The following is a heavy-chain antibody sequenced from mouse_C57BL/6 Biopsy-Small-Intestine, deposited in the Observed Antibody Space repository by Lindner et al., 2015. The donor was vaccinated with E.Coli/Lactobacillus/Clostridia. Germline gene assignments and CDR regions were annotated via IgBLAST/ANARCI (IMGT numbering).Heavy chain of an antibody. CDR1: GYTFTDYY. D-gene: IGHD1-1*01. Sequence: VQLQESGPVLVKPGASVKMSCKASGYTFTDYYMNWVKQRPGKGLEWIGRMYPGDGDINYNGKFKGKATLTVDHSSSTAYMQLNSLTSEDSAVYYCLYGSSWYFDVWGTGTTVTVSS. CDR2: MYPGDGDI. CDR3: LYGSSWYFDV. J-gene: IGHJ1*03. V-gene: IGHV1-82*01.